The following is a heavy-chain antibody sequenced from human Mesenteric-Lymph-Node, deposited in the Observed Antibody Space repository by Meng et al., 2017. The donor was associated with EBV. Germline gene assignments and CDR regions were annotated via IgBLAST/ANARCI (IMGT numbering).Heavy chain of an antibody. J-gene: IGHJ4*02. CDR1: VGSISRTIW. D-gene: IGHD3-10*01. V-gene: IGHV4-4*03. Sequence: GHGMLQPRGPLSLTCPVVVGSISRTIWWSWVPQPPGKGLEWIGEIYHSGSTNYNPSLQSRVTISVDKSKNQFSLKLSSVTAADTGVYYCARDLGVSQYYYGASPLDSWGQGTLVTVSS. CDR3: ARDLGVSQYYYGASPLDS. CDR2: IYHSGST.